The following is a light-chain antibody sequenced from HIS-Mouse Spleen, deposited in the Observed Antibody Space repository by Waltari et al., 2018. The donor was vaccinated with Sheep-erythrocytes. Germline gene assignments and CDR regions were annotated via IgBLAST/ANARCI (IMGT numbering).Light chain of an antibody. CDR3: CSYAGSYNHV. CDR1: SSDVGGYNY. CDR2: DVS. Sequence: QSALTQPRSVSGSPGQSVTISCTGTSSDVGGYNYVSWYQQHPGKAPTLMMYDVSTRPSGVPDRFSGSKSGNTASLTISGLQAEDEADYYCCSYAGSYNHVFATGTKVTVL. J-gene: IGLJ1*01. V-gene: IGLV2-11*01.